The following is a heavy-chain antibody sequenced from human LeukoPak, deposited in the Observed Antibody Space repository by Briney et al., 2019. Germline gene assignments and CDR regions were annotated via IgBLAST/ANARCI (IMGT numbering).Heavy chain of an antibody. V-gene: IGHV4-4*07. CDR1: GGSISSYY. J-gene: IGHJ4*02. D-gene: IGHD3-3*01. CDR2: ITSRGST. Sequence: SETLSLTCTVSGGSISSYYWSWIRQPAGKALKWIGRITSRGSTNYNPSLTSQVTMSVDTYKTQFSLKLSSVTAADTAVYYCSRFLEREVTKDYFYYWGQGTLVTVSS. CDR3: SRFLEREVTKDYFYY.